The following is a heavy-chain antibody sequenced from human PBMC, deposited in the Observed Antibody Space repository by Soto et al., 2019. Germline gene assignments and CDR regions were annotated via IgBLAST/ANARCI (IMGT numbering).Heavy chain of an antibody. CDR1: GFTFGDYA. J-gene: IGHJ4*01. CDR2: TRSKAYSGAT. CDR3: TRGRQDFDY. Sequence: GGSLRLSCSASGFTFGDYAISWVRQAPGKGLEWVGFTRSKAYSGATDYAASVQGRFTISRDDSKSIAYLQMNILKTEDTAVYYCTRGRQDFDYWGQGTVVT. V-gene: IGHV3-49*04.